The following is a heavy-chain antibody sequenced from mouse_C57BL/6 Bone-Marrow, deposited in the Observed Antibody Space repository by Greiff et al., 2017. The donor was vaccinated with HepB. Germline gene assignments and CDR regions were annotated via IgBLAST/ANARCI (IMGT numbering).Heavy chain of an antibody. CDR3: ARDLSYESYFDY. CDR1: GYSITSGYY. V-gene: IGHV3-6*01. J-gene: IGHJ2*01. Sequence: EVQLQESGPGLVKPSQSLSLTCSVTGYSITSGYYWNWIRQFPGNKLEWMGYISYDGSNNYNPSLKNRISITRDTSKNQFFLKLNSVTTEDTATYYCARDLSYESYFDYWGQGTTLTVSS. D-gene: IGHD1-1*01. CDR2: ISYDGSN.